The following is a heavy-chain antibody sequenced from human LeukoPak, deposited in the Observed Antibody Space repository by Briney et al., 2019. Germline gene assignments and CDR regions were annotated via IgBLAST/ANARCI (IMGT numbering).Heavy chain of an antibody. Sequence: GGSLRLSCAASGFTFSSYSMNWVRQAPGKGLEWVSSISSSSSYIYYADSVKGRFTISRDNAKNSLYLQMNSLRAEDTAVYYCAKDLARELSLFDPWGQGTLVTVSS. CDR3: AKDLARELSLFDP. J-gene: IGHJ5*02. V-gene: IGHV3-21*01. CDR1: GFTFSSYS. D-gene: IGHD3-16*02. CDR2: ISSSSSYI.